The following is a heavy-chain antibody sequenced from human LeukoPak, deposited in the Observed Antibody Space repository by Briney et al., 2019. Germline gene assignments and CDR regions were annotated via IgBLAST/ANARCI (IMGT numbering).Heavy chain of an antibody. V-gene: IGHV3-30*04. CDR1: GFTFSSYA. CDR3: ARDPLNFDPTRAFDI. J-gene: IGHJ3*02. D-gene: IGHD3-9*01. Sequence: PGGSLRLSCAASGFTFSSYAMHWVRQAPGKGLEWVAVISYDGSNKYYADSVKGRFTISRDNSKNTLYLQMNSLRAEDTAVYYCARDPLNFDPTRAFDIWGQGTMVTASS. CDR2: ISYDGSNK.